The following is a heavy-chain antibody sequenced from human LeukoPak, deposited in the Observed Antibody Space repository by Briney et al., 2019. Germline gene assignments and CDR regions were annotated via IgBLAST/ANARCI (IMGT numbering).Heavy chain of an antibody. D-gene: IGHD3-22*01. CDR1: GYTFTGYY. J-gene: IGHJ5*02. Sequence: GASVKVSCKASGYTFTGYYMHWVRQAPGQGLERMGWINPNSGGTNYAQKFQGRVTMTRDTSISTAYMELSRLRSDDTAVYYCARDSLLYDSSGYYNWFDPWGQGTLVTVSS. CDR2: INPNSGGT. CDR3: ARDSLLYDSSGYYNWFDP. V-gene: IGHV1-2*02.